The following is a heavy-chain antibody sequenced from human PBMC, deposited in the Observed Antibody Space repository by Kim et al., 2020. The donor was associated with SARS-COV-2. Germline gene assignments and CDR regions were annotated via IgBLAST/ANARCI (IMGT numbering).Heavy chain of an antibody. D-gene: IGHD3-3*01. Sequence: SETLSLTCTVSGGSVSSYYWSWIRQPPGKGLEWIGYIYYSGGTNYNPSLKSRVTISVDTSKNQFSLRLSSVTAADTAVYYCARQGVEGQYYDFWSGYQDAFDSWSQGTMVTVSS. CDR2: IYYSGGT. J-gene: IGHJ3*02. CDR3: ARQGVEGQYYDFWSGYQDAFDS. CDR1: GGSVSSYY. V-gene: IGHV4-59*08.